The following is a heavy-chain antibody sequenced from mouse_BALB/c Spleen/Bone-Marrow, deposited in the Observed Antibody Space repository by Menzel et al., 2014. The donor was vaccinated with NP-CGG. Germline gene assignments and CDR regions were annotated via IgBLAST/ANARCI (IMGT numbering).Heavy chain of an antibody. CDR1: GFNIKDTY. CDR3: ARRGDGYYARFAY. Sequence: EVQLQQSGAELVKPGASVKLSCTASGFNIKDTYMHWVKQRPEQGLEWIGRIDPANGNTKYDPKFQGKATITADTSSNTAYLQLSSLTSEDTAVYYCARRGDGYYARFAYWGQGTLVTVSA. V-gene: IGHV14-3*02. J-gene: IGHJ3*01. D-gene: IGHD2-3*01. CDR2: IDPANGNT.